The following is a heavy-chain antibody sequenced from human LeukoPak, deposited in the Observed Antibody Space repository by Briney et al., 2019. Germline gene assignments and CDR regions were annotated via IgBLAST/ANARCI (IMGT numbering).Heavy chain of an antibody. V-gene: IGHV3-23*01. D-gene: IGHD3-16*01. Sequence: QPGGSLRLSCAASGFTVSSNYMSWVRQAPGKGLEWVSAISGSGGSTYYADSVKGRFTISRDNSKNTLYLQMNSLRAEDTAVYYCAKSIGYFDYWGQGTLVTVSS. CDR1: GFTVSSNY. J-gene: IGHJ4*02. CDR2: ISGSGGST. CDR3: AKSIGYFDY.